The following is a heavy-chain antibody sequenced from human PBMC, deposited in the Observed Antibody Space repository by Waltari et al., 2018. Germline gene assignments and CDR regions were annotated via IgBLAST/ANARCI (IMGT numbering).Heavy chain of an antibody. CDR1: GGSFSGYY. D-gene: IGHD4-4*01. J-gene: IGHJ4*02. CDR2: INHSGST. Sequence: QVQLQQWGAGLLKPSETLSLTCAVYGGSFSGYYWSWIRQHPGKGLEWIGEINHSGSTYYNPSLKSRFTISVDTSKNQFSLKLSSVTAADTAVYYCARHEATAILNYWGQGTLVTVSS. V-gene: IGHV4-34*01. CDR3: ARHEATAILNY.